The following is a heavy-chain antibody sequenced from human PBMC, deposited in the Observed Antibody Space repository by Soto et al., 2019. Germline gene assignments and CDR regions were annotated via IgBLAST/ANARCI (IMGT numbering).Heavy chain of an antibody. CDR3: ARWVSGSPDN. D-gene: IGHD1-26*01. V-gene: IGHV3-72*01. Sequence: EVQLVESGGGLVQPGGSLRLSCAASGFTLSDHYMDWVRQAPGKGLEWVGRTKNKANRYTTEYAASVNGRFTISRDDSKNSLYLQMNSLNTEDTAVYYCARWVSGSPDNWGQGTLVTGSS. CDR2: TKNKANRYTT. CDR1: GFTLSDHY. J-gene: IGHJ4*02.